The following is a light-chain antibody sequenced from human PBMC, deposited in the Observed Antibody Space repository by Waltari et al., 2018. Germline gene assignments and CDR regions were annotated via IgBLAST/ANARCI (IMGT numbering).Light chain of an antibody. J-gene: IGLJ2*01. CDR1: SSDVGDYNY. Sequence: QSALTQPPSASGSPGQSVTISCTGTSSDVGDYNYVPWYQQHPGNAPKLMLFEVSKRPSGVPDRFSGSKSGNTASLTVSGLQAEDEADYYCSSYAGSNDVVFGGGTRLTVL. V-gene: IGLV2-8*01. CDR3: SSYAGSNDVV. CDR2: EVS.